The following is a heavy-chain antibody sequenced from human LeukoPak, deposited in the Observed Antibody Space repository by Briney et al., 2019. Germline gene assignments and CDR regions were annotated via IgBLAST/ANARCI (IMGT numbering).Heavy chain of an antibody. CDR1: GFTVSSNY. Sequence: GGSLRLSCAASGFTVSSNYMSWVRQAPGKGLEWISVIYSGGSTYYADSVKGRFTISRDNSKNTLYLQMNSLRAEDTAVYYCASGSGSYRTPYYYMDVWGTGTTVTVSS. CDR3: ASGSGSYRTPYYYMDV. D-gene: IGHD3-10*01. CDR2: IYSGGST. V-gene: IGHV3-53*01. J-gene: IGHJ6*03.